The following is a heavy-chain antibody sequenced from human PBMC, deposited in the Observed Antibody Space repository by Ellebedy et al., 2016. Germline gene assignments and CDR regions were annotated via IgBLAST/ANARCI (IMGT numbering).Heavy chain of an antibody. CDR3: ARAVTGSRDGYQSGTFDP. CDR2: IYRSGNT. Sequence: SETLSLTXTVSGYSISSGYYWGWIRQSPGKGLDWIGSIYRSGNTYYNPSLKSRVTISVDTSKNQFSLKLSSVTAADTAVYYCARAVTGSRDGYQSGTFDPWGQGTLVTVSS. J-gene: IGHJ5*02. CDR1: GYSISSGYY. D-gene: IGHD5-24*01. V-gene: IGHV4-38-2*02.